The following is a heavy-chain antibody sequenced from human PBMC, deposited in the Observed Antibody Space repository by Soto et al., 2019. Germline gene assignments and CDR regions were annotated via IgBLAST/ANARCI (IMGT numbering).Heavy chain of an antibody. V-gene: IGHV3-23*01. Sequence: GSLRLSCAASGFTFSNYAMSWVRQGPGKGLEWVSAISGNDGSTYYADSVKGRFTISRDNSKNTLHLQMNSLRAEDTAVYYCAKDFTHPFDYWGQGTLVTVSS. CDR1: GFTFSNYA. CDR3: AKDFTHPFDY. CDR2: ISGNDGST. J-gene: IGHJ4*02.